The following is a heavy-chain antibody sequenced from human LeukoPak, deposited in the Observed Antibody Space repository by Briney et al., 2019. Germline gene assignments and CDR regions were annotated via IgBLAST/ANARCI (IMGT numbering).Heavy chain of an antibody. Sequence: PGGSLRLSCAASGFTFPNYWMSWVRQAPGKGLEWVANIRQDGSEKFYVDSVKGRFTISRDNDKSSLYLQMNSLRGEDTAVYFCARVGGSWVLILWGQGTLVTVS. CDR2: IRQDGSEK. CDR1: GFTFPNYW. J-gene: IGHJ4*02. CDR3: ARVGGSWVLIL. D-gene: IGHD3-16*01. V-gene: IGHV3-7*01.